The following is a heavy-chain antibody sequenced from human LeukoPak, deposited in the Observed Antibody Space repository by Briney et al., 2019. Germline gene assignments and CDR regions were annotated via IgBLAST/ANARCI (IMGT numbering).Heavy chain of an antibody. CDR3: ARFLGVPAATYYYYYGMDV. V-gene: IGHV4-59*01. J-gene: IGHJ6*02. D-gene: IGHD2-2*01. CDR2: IYYSGST. Sequence: SETLSLTCTVSGGSISSYYWSWIRQPPGKGLEWIGYIYYSGSTNYNPSLKSRVTISVDTSKNQFSLKLSSVTAADTAVYYCARFLGVPAATYYYYYGMDVWGQGTTVTVSS. CDR1: GGSISSYY.